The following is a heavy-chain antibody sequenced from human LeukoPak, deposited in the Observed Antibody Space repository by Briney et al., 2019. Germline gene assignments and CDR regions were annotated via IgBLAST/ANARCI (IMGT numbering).Heavy chain of an antibody. J-gene: IGHJ2*01. Sequence: PSETLSLTCTVSGYSISSAYYWGCIRQPPGKGLEWIGSISHSGSPYYNPSLKSRVTISVHTSKNQFSLKLSSVTAADTAVYYCARDPVVPATSMQFDWYFDLWGRGTLVTVSS. CDR3: ARDPVVPATSMQFDWYFDL. CDR2: ISHSGSP. CDR1: GYSISSAYY. V-gene: IGHV4-38-2*02. D-gene: IGHD2-15*01.